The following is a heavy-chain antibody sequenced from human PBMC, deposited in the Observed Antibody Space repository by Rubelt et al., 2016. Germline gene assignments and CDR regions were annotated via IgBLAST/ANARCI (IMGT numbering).Heavy chain of an antibody. CDR3: ARSYYDFWSGYYISGY. V-gene: IGHV7-4-1*02. CDR1: T. CDR2: INTNTGNP. D-gene: IGHD3-3*01. Sequence: TMNWVRQVPGQGLEWMGWINTNTGNPTYAQGFTGRFVFSLDTSVSTAYLQISSLKAEDTAVYYCARSYYDFWSGYYISGYWGQGTLVTVSS. J-gene: IGHJ4*02.